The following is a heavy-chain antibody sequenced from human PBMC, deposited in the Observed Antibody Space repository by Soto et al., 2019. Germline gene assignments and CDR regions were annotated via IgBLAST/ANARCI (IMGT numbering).Heavy chain of an antibody. V-gene: IGHV3-23*01. CDR3: AKDAVAGDGVWLAHK. D-gene: IGHD6-19*01. CDR2: LYGSGGGI. CDR1: GFSFSSYA. Sequence: EVQLLESGGGLVQPGGSLRLSCAASGFSFSSYAMIWIRQVPGKGLEWVSGLYGSGGGIHYADSVKGRFSISRDNSANSVYLQMNYLRVADTAIYYCAKDAVAGDGVWLAHKWGRGTAVTVSS. J-gene: IGHJ4*02.